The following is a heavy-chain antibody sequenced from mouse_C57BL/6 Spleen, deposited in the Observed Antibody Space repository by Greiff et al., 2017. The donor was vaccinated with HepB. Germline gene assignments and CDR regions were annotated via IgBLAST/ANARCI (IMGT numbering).Heavy chain of an antibody. CDR3: ARDGNLPYWYFDV. CDR1: GYTFTDYN. D-gene: IGHD2-1*01. Sequence: EVQLQESGPELVKPGASVKIPCKASGYTFTDYNMDWVKQSHGKSLEWIGDINPNNGGTIYNQKFKGKATLTVDKSSSTAYMELRSLTSEDTAVYYCARDGNLPYWYFDVWGTGTTVTVSS. V-gene: IGHV1-18*01. CDR2: INPNNGGT. J-gene: IGHJ1*03.